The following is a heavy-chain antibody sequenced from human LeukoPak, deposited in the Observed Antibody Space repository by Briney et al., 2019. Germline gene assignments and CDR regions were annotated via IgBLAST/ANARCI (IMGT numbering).Heavy chain of an antibody. CDR1: GGSFSSYY. CDR3: ARAVYGSGSHFFDY. Sequence: SETLSLTCTVSGGSFSSYYWTWIRQPPGKGLEWVGYMIPSGSPSHNPSLKSRVTMSADRSKNQLSLEVTSVTAADTAVYYCARAVYGSGSHFFDYWGQGILVTVSS. V-gene: IGHV4-4*08. CDR2: MIPSGSP. J-gene: IGHJ4*02. D-gene: IGHD3-10*01.